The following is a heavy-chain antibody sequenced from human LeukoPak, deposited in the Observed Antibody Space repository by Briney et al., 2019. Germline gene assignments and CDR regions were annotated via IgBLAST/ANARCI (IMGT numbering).Heavy chain of an antibody. CDR3: ARGEEYCSGGSCYVLFDY. J-gene: IGHJ4*02. Sequence: ASVKVSCKASGGTFSSYAISWVRQDPGQGREWMGGIIPIFGTANYEQKFQGRVTITTDESTSTAYIELSSRRSEDTAVYYCARGEEYCSGGSCYVLFDYWGQGTLVTVSS. D-gene: IGHD2-15*01. CDR2: IIPIFGTA. V-gene: IGHV1-69*05. CDR1: GGTFSSYA.